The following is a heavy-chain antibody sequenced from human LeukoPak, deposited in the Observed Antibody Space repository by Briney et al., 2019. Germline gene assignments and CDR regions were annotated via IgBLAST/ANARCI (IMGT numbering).Heavy chain of an antibody. D-gene: IGHD2-15*01. Sequence: GGSLRLSCAASGFTFSSYEMNWVRQAPGKGLEWVSYISSSGSTIYYADSVKGRFTTSRDNAKNSLYLQMNSLRDEDTAVYYCAGYCSGHSCYPAHPWGQGTLVTVSS. J-gene: IGHJ5*02. CDR2: ISSSGSTI. V-gene: IGHV3-48*03. CDR3: AGYCSGHSCYPAHP. CDR1: GFTFSSYE.